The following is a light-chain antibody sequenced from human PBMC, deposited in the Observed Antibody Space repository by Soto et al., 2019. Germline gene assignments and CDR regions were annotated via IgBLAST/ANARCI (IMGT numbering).Light chain of an antibody. CDR2: ASS. CDR1: QSVSVT. V-gene: IGKV3-15*01. Sequence: EIVMTQSPATLSVSPGESATLSCRASQSVSVTLAWYQQRPGQAPGLLIYASSTRAAGVPARFSGSGSGTEFTLTISSLQSEDFAVYYCQQYNNWPGTFGQGTKVDIK. CDR3: QQYNNWPGT. J-gene: IGKJ1*01.